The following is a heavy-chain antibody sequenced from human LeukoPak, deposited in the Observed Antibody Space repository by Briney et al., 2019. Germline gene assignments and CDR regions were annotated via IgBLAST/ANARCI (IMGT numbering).Heavy chain of an antibody. CDR1: GFAFSSYG. CDR3: AKGAARHYYYYYMDV. CDR2: IWCDGSNK. D-gene: IGHD6-25*01. Sequence: PGRSLRLSCAASGFAFSSYGMHWVRQAPGKGLEWVAVIWCDGSNKYYADSVKGRFTISRDNSKNTLYLQMNSLRAEDTAVYYCAKGAARHYYYYYMDVWGKGTTVTVSS. J-gene: IGHJ6*03. V-gene: IGHV3-33*06.